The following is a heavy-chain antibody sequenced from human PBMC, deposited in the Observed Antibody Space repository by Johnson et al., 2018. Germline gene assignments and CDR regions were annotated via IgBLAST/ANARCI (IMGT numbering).Heavy chain of an antibody. J-gene: IGHJ3*01. D-gene: IGHD2-15*01. CDR1: GFTFTTYW. Sequence: VQLVEAGGGLVQPGGSLRLSCAVSGFTFTTYWMSWVRQAPGKGLEWVANINQDGSVKYYVNSVKGRFTISRDKAKNSVSLQMNSLSAEDTALYYCARMYCSGGNCYTDVFDVWGQGTMVTVSS. CDR2: INQDGSVK. CDR3: ARMYCSGGNCYTDVFDV. V-gene: IGHV3-7*01.